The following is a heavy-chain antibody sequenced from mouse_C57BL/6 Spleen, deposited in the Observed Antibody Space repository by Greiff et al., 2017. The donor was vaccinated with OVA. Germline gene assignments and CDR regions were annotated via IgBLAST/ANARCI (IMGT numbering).Heavy chain of an antibody. CDR2: IHPSDSDT. Sequence: QVQLQQPGAELVKPGASVKVSCKASGYTFTSYWMHWVKQRPGQGLEWIGRIHPSDSDTNYNQKFKGKATLTVEKSSSTAYMQLSSLTSEDSAVYYCAIRLGLWYFDVWGTGTTVTVSS. V-gene: IGHV1-74*01. J-gene: IGHJ1*03. CDR1: GYTFTSYW. D-gene: IGHD4-1*01. CDR3: AIRLGLWYFDV.